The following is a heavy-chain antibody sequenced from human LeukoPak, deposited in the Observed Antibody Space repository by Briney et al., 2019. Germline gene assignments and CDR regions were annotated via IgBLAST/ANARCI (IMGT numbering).Heavy chain of an antibody. J-gene: IGHJ6*02. D-gene: IGHD2-15*01. CDR1: GGTFSSYA. CDR2: IIPILGIA. Sequence: SVKVSCKASGGTFSSYAISWVRQAPGQGLEWMGRIIPILGIANYAQKFQGRVTITADKSTSTAYMELSSLRSEDTAVYYCARSEAQYCSGGSCRLAYYYYYGMDVWGQGTTVTVSS. CDR3: ARSEAQYCSGGSCRLAYYYYYGMDV. V-gene: IGHV1-69*04.